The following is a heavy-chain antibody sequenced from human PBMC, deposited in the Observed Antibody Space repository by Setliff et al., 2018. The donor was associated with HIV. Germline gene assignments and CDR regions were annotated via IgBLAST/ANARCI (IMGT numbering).Heavy chain of an antibody. CDR2: IYYSGVT. J-gene: IGHJ3*02. CDR3: VRVFDRWLRDAFDI. V-gene: IGHV4-59*11. CDR1: GASINSHY. D-gene: IGHD5-12*01. Sequence: PSETLSLTCTVSGASINSHYWSWIRQPPGKGLECIGSIYYSGVTNYSPSLKSRVTISVDTSKNHVSLRLNSVTSADPAVYYCVRVFDRWLRDAFDIWGQGTMVTVSS.